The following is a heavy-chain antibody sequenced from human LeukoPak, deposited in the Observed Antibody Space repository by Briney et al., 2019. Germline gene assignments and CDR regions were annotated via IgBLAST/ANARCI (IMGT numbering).Heavy chain of an antibody. CDR1: GFRFNTFW. V-gene: IGHV3-7*01. CDR3: ARDGNPYYYDSSGITYNWFDP. D-gene: IGHD3-22*01. Sequence: GGSLRLSCAASGFRFNTFWMSWVRQAPGKGLEWVANIKRDGNEKYYADSVKGRFTISRDNAKNTLYLQMNSLRAEDTAVYYCARDGNPYYYDSSGITYNWFDPWGQGTLVTVSS. J-gene: IGHJ5*02. CDR2: IKRDGNEK.